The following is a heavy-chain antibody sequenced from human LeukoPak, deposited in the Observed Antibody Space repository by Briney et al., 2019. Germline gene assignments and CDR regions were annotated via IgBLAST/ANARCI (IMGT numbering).Heavy chain of an antibody. D-gene: IGHD6-6*01. V-gene: IGHV4-39*07. CDR2: VYYSGST. J-gene: IGHJ6*03. CDR1: GGSISSANYY. Sequence: SETLSLTCTVSGGSISSANYYWAWIRQPPGKGLEWIGDVYYSGSTNYNPSLKSRVTISVDTSKSQFSLKMSSVTVADTAVYYCARAGGYSRSSWRRYYYYYYMDVWGKGTTVTVSS. CDR3: ARAGGYSRSSWRRYYYYYYMDV.